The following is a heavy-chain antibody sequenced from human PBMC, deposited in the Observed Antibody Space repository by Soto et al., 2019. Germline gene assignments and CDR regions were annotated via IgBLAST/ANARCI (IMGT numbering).Heavy chain of an antibody. Sequence: GGSLRLSCAASGFTFSSYAMSWVRQAPGKGLEWVLAISGSGGRTYYADSVKGRFTISRDNSKNTLYLQMNSRRADFTAIYFSAILFTSYFPIKNWFTSWGQVTLVTVSS. V-gene: IGHV3-23*01. CDR2: ISGSGGRT. D-gene: IGHD1-26*01. J-gene: IGHJ5*01. CDR3: AILFTSYFPIKNWFTS. CDR1: GFTFSSYA.